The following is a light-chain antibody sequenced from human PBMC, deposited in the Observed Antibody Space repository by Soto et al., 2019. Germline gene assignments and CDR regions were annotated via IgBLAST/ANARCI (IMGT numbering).Light chain of an antibody. CDR3: SSYSSISTV. J-gene: IGLJ1*01. V-gene: IGLV2-14*01. Sequence: QSVLTQPASVSGSPGQSITISCTGTSSDVGGYNYISWYQQHPDKAPKLMIYGVSNRPSGVSNRFSGSKSGNTASLTISGLQAEDEADYYCSSYSSISTVFGTGTKVTVL. CDR1: SSDVGGYNY. CDR2: GVS.